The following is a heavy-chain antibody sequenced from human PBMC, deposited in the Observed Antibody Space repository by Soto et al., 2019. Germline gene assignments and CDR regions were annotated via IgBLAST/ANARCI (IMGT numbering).Heavy chain of an antibody. Sequence: TSETLSLTCTVSGDPITSGGFYWTWIRQHPAKGLEWIGYIYYSGVTYYNPSLKSRATISVDTSKNQFSLNLSSVSAADTAMYYCARDLRGRRSGRFDPWGQGTLVTVSS. J-gene: IGHJ5*02. V-gene: IGHV4-31*03. CDR2: IYYSGVT. D-gene: IGHD3-10*01. CDR3: ARDLRGRRSGRFDP. CDR1: GDPITSGGFY.